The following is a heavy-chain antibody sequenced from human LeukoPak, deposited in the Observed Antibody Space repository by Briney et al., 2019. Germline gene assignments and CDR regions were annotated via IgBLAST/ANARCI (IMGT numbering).Heavy chain of an antibody. CDR2: ISSDGGST. CDR1: GFTFSRYG. D-gene: IGHD1-14*01. CDR3: EREERSLGFRTFDI. Sequence: GGSLRLSCAASGFTFSRYGMHWVRQAPVKGLEYVSGISSDGGSTYYGDSVKGRFTISRDNSKNTVDLQMGSLRPEDMAVYYCEREERSLGFRTFDIWGQGTMVTVSS. V-gene: IGHV3-64*02. J-gene: IGHJ3*02.